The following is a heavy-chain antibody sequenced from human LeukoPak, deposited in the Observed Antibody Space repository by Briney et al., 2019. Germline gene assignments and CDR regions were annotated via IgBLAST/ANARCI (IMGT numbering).Heavy chain of an antibody. V-gene: IGHV3-21*01. D-gene: IGHD3-3*01. CDR3: ARDRPYDFWSGYYGDLDFVY. J-gene: IGHJ4*02. CDR2: ISSSSSYI. Sequence: GGSLGLSCAASGFTFSSYSMNWVRQAPGKGLEWVSSISSSSSYIYYADSVKGRFTISRDNAKNSLYLQMNSLRAEDTAVYYCARDRPYDFWSGYYGDLDFVYWGQGTLVTVSS. CDR1: GFTFSSYS.